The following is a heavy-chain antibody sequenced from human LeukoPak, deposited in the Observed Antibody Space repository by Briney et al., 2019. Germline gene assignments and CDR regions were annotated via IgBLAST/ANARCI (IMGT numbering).Heavy chain of an antibody. CDR3: ARRYDLWSGYPPPLDY. D-gene: IGHD3-3*01. V-gene: IGHV4-61*10. CDR1: GGSVSSASYY. CDR2: IYPSGTS. J-gene: IGHJ4*02. Sequence: SETLSLTCSVSGGSVSSASYYWSWIRQPAGKGLEWIGHIYPSGTSNYNPSLKSRVTISIDTSKNQFSLKLSSVTAADTAVYYCARRYDLWSGYPPPLDYWGQGTLVTVSS.